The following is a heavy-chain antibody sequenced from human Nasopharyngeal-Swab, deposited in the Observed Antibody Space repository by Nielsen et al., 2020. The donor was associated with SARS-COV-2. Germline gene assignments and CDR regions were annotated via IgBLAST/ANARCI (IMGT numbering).Heavy chain of an antibody. CDR1: GFTLSSYA. J-gene: IGHJ4*02. CDR2: ISGSGGST. V-gene: IGHV3-23*01. Sequence: GESLKISCAASGFTLSSYAMSWVRQAPGKGLEWVSAISGSGGSTYYADSVKGRFTISRDNSKNTLYLQMNSLRAEDTAVYYCAKDWGLWLQAYYFDYWGQGTLVTVSS. D-gene: IGHD5-18*01. CDR3: AKDWGLWLQAYYFDY.